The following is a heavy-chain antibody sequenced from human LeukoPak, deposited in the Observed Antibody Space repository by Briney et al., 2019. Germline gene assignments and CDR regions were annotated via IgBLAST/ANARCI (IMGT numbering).Heavy chain of an antibody. CDR2: IYYSGST. CDR3: ARGSDFGVVLTY. J-gene: IGHJ4*02. V-gene: IGHV4-59*01. D-gene: IGHD3-3*01. Sequence: PSETLSLTCTVSGGSISSYYWSWIRQPPGKGLEWIGYIYYSGSTNYNPSLKSRVTISVDTSKNQFSLKLSSVTAADTAVYYCARGSDFGVVLTYWGQGTLVTVSS. CDR1: GGSISSYY.